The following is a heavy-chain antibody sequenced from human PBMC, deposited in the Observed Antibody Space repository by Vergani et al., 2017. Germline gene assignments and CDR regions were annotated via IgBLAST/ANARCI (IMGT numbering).Heavy chain of an antibody. J-gene: IGHJ6*02. V-gene: IGHV4-59*10. CDR3: ARNDYSVYYYGMDV. CDR2: IYTSGST. CDR1: GGSFSGYY. Sequence: QVQLQQWGAGLLKPSETLSLTCAVYGGSFSGYYWSWIRQPAGKGLEWIGRIYTSGSTNYNPSLKSRVTISVDTSKNQFSLKLSSVTAADTAVYYCARNDYSVYYYGMDVWGQGTTVTVSS. D-gene: IGHD4-11*01.